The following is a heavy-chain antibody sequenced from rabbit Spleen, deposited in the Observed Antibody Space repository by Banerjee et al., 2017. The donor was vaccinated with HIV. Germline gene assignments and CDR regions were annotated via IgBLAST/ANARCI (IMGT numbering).Heavy chain of an antibody. Sequence: LEESGGGLVKPGGSLTLTCTVSGFSLSSFYWICWVRQAPGKGPEWIACIYTGDGNTYYASWAKGRFTISKTSSTTVTLQMTSLTASDTATYFCARDLVGVIGWNFNLWGPGTLVTVS. V-gene: IGHV1S45*01. J-gene: IGHJ4*01. CDR1: GFSLSSFYW. CDR2: IYTGDGNT. D-gene: IGHD1-1*01. CDR3: ARDLVGVIGWNFNL.